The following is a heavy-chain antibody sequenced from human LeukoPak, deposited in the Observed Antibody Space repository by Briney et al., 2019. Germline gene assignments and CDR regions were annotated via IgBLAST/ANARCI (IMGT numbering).Heavy chain of an antibody. CDR1: GFTFSSYW. CDR2: INSDGSST. J-gene: IGHJ6*04. D-gene: IGHD3-9*01. CDR3: ARVALRYLRGHYYGMDV. V-gene: IGHV3-74*01. Sequence: GGSLRLSCAASGFTFSSYWMHWVRQAPGKGLVWVSRINSDGSSTSYADSVKGRFTISRDNAKNTLYLQMNSLRAEDTAVYYCARVALRYLRGHYYGMDVWGKGTTVTVSS.